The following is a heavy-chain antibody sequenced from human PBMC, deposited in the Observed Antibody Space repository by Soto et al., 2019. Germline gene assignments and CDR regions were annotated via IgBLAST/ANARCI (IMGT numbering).Heavy chain of an antibody. D-gene: IGHD5-18*01. Sequence: QVQLQESGPGLVKPSETLSLTCTVSGGSISSYYWSWIRQPPGKGLEWIGYIYYSGSTNYNPSLKSRVTISVDTSKNQFSLKLSSVTAADTAVYYCARFGAMVPFDYWGQGTLVTVSS. V-gene: IGHV4-59*01. CDR3: ARFGAMVPFDY. J-gene: IGHJ4*02. CDR2: IYYSGST. CDR1: GGSISSYY.